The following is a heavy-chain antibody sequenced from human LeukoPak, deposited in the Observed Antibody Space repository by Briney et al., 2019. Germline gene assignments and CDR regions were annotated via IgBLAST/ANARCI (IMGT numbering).Heavy chain of an antibody. CDR1: GGSISSYY. V-gene: IGHV4-4*07. Sequence: SETLSLTCTVSGGSISSYYWSWIRQPAGKGLEWIGRIYTSGSTNYNPSLKSRVTMSVDTSKNQFSLKLSSVTAADTAVYYCARARGYYDSSGYYPKSDYWGQGTLVTVSS. CDR2: IYTSGST. CDR3: ARARGYYDSSGYYPKSDY. D-gene: IGHD3-22*01. J-gene: IGHJ4*02.